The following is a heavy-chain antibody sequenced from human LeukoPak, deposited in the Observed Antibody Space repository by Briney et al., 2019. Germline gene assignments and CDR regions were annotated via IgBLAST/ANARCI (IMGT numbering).Heavy chain of an antibody. V-gene: IGHV1-18*04. Sequence: GASVKVSCKASGYTFTGYYMHWVRQAPGQGLEWMGWISAYNGNTNYAQKLQGRVTMTTDTSTSTAYMELRSLRSDDTAVYYCARENVLLWFGESNDAFDIWGQGTMVTVSS. CDR1: GYTFTGYY. J-gene: IGHJ3*02. CDR2: ISAYNGNT. D-gene: IGHD3-10*01. CDR3: ARENVLLWFGESNDAFDI.